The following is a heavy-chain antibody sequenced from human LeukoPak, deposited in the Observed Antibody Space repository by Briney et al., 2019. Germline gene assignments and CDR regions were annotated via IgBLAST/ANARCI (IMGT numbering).Heavy chain of an antibody. J-gene: IGHJ6*02. D-gene: IGHD3-22*01. Sequence: GGSLRLSCAASGFTFSRYDMHWVRQPIGKGLEWVSAIGTGGDTYYLDSVKGRFTISRENVKSSLYLQMNSLRAGDTAVYYCARGPRYGSSDYPNYGMDVWGQGTTVTVS. CDR2: IGTGGDT. CDR3: ARGPRYGSSDYPNYGMDV. V-gene: IGHV3-13*01. CDR1: GFTFSRYD.